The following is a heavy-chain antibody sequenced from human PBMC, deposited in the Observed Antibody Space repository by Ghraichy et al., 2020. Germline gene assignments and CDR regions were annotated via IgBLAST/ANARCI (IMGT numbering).Heavy chain of an antibody. V-gene: IGHV3-64D*09. CDR1: GFTLNDYT. D-gene: IGHD2-15*01. J-gene: IGHJ4*02. CDR3: VKGPCSDDNCYVDH. Sequence: GGSLRLSCSASGFTLNDYTMHWVRQAPGKGLEYVSAISSFGGGTSYVDSVRGRFTISRDSSKNTLYLQMSSLRAEDTAVYYCVKGPCSDDNCYVDHWGQGTLVTVSS. CDR2: ISSFGGGT.